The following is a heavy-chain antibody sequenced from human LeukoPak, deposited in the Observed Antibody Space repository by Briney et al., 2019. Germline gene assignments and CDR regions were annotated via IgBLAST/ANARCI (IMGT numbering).Heavy chain of an antibody. V-gene: IGHV3-33*06. CDR3: AKVTDSSGYFPSDY. D-gene: IGHD3-22*01. CDR2: IWYDGSNK. J-gene: IGHJ4*02. CDR1: GFTFSSYA. Sequence: GGSLRLSCAASGFTFSSYAMHWVRQAPGKGLEWVAVIWYDGSNKYYADSVKGRSTISRDNSKNTLYLQMNSLRADNTAVYYCAKVTDSSGYFPSDYWGQGTLVTVS.